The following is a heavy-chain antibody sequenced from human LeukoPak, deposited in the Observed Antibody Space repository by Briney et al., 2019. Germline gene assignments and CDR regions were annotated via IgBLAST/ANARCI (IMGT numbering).Heavy chain of an antibody. V-gene: IGHV1-2*02. Sequence: ASVKVSCKASGYTFTGYYIHWVRQAPGQGLEWMGWINPNGGGTNYAQKFQGRVTMTRDTSISTAYMELGGLRYDDTAVYYCARVSSSGDDYDNWGQGTLVTVSS. J-gene: IGHJ4*02. CDR1: GYTFTGYY. CDR3: ARVSSSGDDYDN. CDR2: INPNGGGT. D-gene: IGHD3-10*01.